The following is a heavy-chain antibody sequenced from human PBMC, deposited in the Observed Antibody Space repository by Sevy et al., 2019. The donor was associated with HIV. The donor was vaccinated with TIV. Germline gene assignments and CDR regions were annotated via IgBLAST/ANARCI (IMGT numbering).Heavy chain of an antibody. V-gene: IGHV3-13*01. J-gene: IGHJ3*02. CDR3: ARVRRYCSGGSGYFDDAFDI. CDR1: GFTFSSYD. Sequence: GGSLRLSCAASGFTFSSYDMHWVRQATGKGLEWVSAIGTAGDTYYPGSVKGRFTISRENAKNSLYLQMNSLRAGDTAVYYCARVRRYCSGGSGYFDDAFDIWGQGTMVTVSS. D-gene: IGHD2-15*01. CDR2: IGTAGDT.